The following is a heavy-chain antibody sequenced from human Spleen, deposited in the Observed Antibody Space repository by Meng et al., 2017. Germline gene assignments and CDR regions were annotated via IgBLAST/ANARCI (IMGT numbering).Heavy chain of an antibody. D-gene: IGHD7-27*01. CDR1: GGSVRSRDYQ. CDR2: AST. J-gene: IGHJ4*02. Sequence: QVQLQGSGPGRVRPSETLSPICTVSGGSVRSRDYQWSWIRQPPGKGLEWIGFASTNYNPSLKSRLTISLDTSKNQFSLKLTSVTAADTAVYYCARDYWGSLDYWGQGILVTVSS. CDR3: ARDYWGSLDY. V-gene: IGHV4-61*08.